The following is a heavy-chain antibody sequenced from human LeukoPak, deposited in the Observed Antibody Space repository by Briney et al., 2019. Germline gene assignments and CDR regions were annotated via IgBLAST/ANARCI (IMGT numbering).Heavy chain of an antibody. CDR2: ISSSGSTI. Sequence: GGSLRLSCAASGFTFSDYYMSWLRQAPGKGLEWVSYISSSGSTIYYAHSVKGLFSISRDNANNSLYLQMYTLRAEDTAVSSWARRESGFYSWGIAYWGQGTLVTVSS. CDR1: GFTFSDYY. CDR3: ARRESGFYSWGIAY. V-gene: IGHV3-11*04. D-gene: IGHD1-26*01. J-gene: IGHJ4*02.